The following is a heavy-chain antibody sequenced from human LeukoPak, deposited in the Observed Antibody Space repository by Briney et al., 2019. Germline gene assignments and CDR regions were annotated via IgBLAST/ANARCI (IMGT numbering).Heavy chain of an antibody. CDR1: GFTFSSYA. D-gene: IGHD3-22*01. J-gene: IGHJ4*02. V-gene: IGHV3-23*01. CDR3: AKGRRIVVAPFDY. Sequence: GGSLRLSCAASGFTFSSYAMSWVRQAPGKGLEWVSAISGSGGSTYYADSVKGRFTISRDNSKNTLYLQMNSLGAEDTAVYYCAKGRRIVVAPFDYWGQGTLVTVSS. CDR2: ISGSGGST.